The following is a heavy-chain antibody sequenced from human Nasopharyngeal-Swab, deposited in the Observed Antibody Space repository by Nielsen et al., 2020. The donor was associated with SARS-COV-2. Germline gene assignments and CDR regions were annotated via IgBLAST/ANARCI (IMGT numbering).Heavy chain of an antibody. CDR1: GYPFTAYY. Sequence: ASVKVSCKASGYPFTAYYLHWVRQAPGQGLEWMGWMNPNSGGTNYAQKFQGRVTMTRDTSISTAYMELSRLRSDDTAVYYCARVTEYSSAGFDPWGQGTLVTVSS. CDR2: MNPNSGGT. V-gene: IGHV1-2*02. J-gene: IGHJ5*02. CDR3: ARVTEYSSAGFDP. D-gene: IGHD6-6*01.